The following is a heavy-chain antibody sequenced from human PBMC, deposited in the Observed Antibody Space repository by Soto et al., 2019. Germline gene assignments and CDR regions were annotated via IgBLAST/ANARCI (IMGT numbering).Heavy chain of an antibody. D-gene: IGHD4-17*01. CDR1: SGPDRSHN. CDR3: VRQGIDYLHGLVDV. J-gene: IGHJ6*02. V-gene: IGHV4-59*08. CDR2: VYYTGDT. Sequence: QVQLQQSGPRLVKPSETLSLTCTVSSGPDRSHNWGWIRQPPGRGLEWIGYVYYTGDTAYNPSLRGRVNNSADTSTNDISLTLNSVTAADPAVYYCVRQGIDYLHGLVDVWGQGTTVSVSS.